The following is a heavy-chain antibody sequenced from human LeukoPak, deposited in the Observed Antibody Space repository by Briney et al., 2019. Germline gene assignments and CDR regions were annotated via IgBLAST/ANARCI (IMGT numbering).Heavy chain of an antibody. CDR3: ARTEESGYSYRYFGYYYYMDV. V-gene: IGHV4-59*01. CDR1: GGSISSYY. J-gene: IGHJ6*03. CDR2: IYYSGST. Sequence: SETLSLTCTVSGGSISSYYWSWIRQPPGKGLEWIGYIYYSGSTNYKSSLKSRVTISVDTSKNQFSLKLSSVTAADTAVYYCARTEESGYSYRYFGYYYYMDVWGKGTTVTVSS. D-gene: IGHD5-18*01.